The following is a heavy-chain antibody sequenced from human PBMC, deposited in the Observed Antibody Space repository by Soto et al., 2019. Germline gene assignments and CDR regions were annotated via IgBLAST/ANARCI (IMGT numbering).Heavy chain of an antibody. V-gene: IGHV3-30*18. CDR3: AKDGLRFLEWLSYFDY. CDR2: ISYDGSNK. D-gene: IGHD3-3*01. Sequence: VGSLRLSCAASGFTFRSYGMHWVRQAPGKGLEWVAVISYDGSNKYYADSVKGRVTISRDNSKNTLYLQMNSLRAEDTAVYYCAKDGLRFLEWLSYFDYWGQGTLVTVSS. J-gene: IGHJ4*02. CDR1: GFTFRSYG.